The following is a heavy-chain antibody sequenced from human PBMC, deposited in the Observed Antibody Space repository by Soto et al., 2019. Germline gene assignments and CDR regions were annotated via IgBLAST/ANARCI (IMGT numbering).Heavy chain of an antibody. CDR2: INPNSGGT. Sequence: ASVNVSCQASGYTFTGYYMHWVRQAPGQGLEWMGWINPNSGGTNYAQKFQGWVTMTRDTSISTAYMELSRLRSDDTAVYYCARGATGHAFDIWGQGTMVTVSS. CDR3: ARGATGHAFDI. CDR1: GYTFTGYY. V-gene: IGHV1-2*04. J-gene: IGHJ3*02. D-gene: IGHD1-26*01.